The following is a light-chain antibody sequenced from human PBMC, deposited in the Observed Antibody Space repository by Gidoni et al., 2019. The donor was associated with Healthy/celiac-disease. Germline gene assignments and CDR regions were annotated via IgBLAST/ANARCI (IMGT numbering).Light chain of an antibody. Sequence: EIVLTQSPGTLSLSPGERATLSRTASQSVSSSYLAWYQQKPGQAPRLLIYGASSRATGIPDRCSGSGPGTDFTLTISRLEPEDVAVYYCQQYGSSHPWTFGQGTKVEIK. CDR2: GAS. CDR3: QQYGSSHPWT. CDR1: QSVSSSY. V-gene: IGKV3-20*01. J-gene: IGKJ1*01.